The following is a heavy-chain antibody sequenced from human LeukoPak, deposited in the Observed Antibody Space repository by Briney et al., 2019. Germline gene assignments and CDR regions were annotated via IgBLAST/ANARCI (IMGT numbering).Heavy chain of an antibody. D-gene: IGHD4-23*01. J-gene: IGHJ4*02. Sequence: GGSLRLSCAASGLTFSNYAMSWVRQAPGKGLEWVSGISDSGGSTYYADSVKGRFIISRDNSKNTLYLQMNSLRPEDTAVYYCAKASGGNVVYWSQGTLVTVSS. CDR3: AKASGGNVVY. CDR2: ISDSGGST. V-gene: IGHV3-23*01. CDR1: GLTFSNYA.